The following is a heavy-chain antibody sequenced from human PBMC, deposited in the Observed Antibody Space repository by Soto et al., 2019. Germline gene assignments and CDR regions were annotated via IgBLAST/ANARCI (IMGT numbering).Heavy chain of an antibody. J-gene: IGHJ4*02. CDR1: GGSISSGGYY. CDR2: IYYSGST. Sequence: TLSLTCTVSGGSISSGGYYWSWIRQHPGKGLEWIGYIYYSGSTYYNPSLKSRVTISVDTSKNQFSLKLSSVTAADTAVYYCARDGGGATYFDYWGQGTLVTVSS. CDR3: ARDGGGATYFDY. D-gene: IGHD1-26*01. V-gene: IGHV4-31*03.